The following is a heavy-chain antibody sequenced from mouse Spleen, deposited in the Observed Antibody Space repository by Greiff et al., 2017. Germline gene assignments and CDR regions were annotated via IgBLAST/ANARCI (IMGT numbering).Heavy chain of an antibody. CDR1: GFTFSSFG. Sequence: EVMLVESGGGLVQPGGSRKLSCAASGFTFSSFGMHWVRQAPEKGLEWVAYISSGSSTIYYADTVKGRFTISRDNPKNTLFLQMTSLRSEDTAMYYCASGISWFAYWGQGTLVTVSA. D-gene: IGHD1-1*02. CDR3: ASGISWFAY. CDR2: ISSGSSTI. V-gene: IGHV5-17*02. J-gene: IGHJ3*01.